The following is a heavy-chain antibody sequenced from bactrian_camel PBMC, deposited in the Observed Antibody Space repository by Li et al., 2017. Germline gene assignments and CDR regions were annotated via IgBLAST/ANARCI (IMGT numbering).Heavy chain of an antibody. CDR2: IMILGATT. D-gene: IGHD4*01. Sequence: QLVESGVDLGGRRIIKKKTCAVSGDTEDTNCIGWFRQAPGKEREGVAAIMILGATTYYADSVKGRFTISQDNAKNMVYLQVSSVKAEDTAMYYCAATRPGVNWCVATMVGLFTYWGQGTQVTVS. CDR3: AATRPGVNWCVATMVGLFTY. CDR1: GDTEDTNC. J-gene: IGHJ4*01. V-gene: IGHV3S40*01.